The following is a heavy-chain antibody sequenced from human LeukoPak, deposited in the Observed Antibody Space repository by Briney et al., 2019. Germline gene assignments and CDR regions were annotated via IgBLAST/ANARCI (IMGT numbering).Heavy chain of an antibody. J-gene: IGHJ5*02. CDR3: ARDRGFGDFSDWFDP. D-gene: IGHD3-10*01. V-gene: IGHV3-74*01. CDR2: INGDGSTT. Sequence: GGSLSLYCAASGFTFSSYWMQWLPQAPGKGLLWVSRINGDGSTTNYADSVKGRFTISRDNAKNTLYLQINSLRAEDMAVYYCARDRGFGDFSDWFDPWGQGTLVTVSS. CDR1: GFTFSSYW.